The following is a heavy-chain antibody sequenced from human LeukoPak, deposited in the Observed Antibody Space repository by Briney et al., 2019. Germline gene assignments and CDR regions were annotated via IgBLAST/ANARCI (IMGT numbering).Heavy chain of an antibody. D-gene: IGHD2-15*01. CDR2: MHSSGST. J-gene: IGHJ5*02. CDR1: GDSVSSGNYY. CDR3: ARVDGSCSGGNCPSGNWFDP. Sequence: SETLSLTCTVSGDSVSSGNYYWSWIRQPAGKGLEWIGRMHSSGSTKYNSSLKSRVTISVDTSKNQLSLKLSSVTAADTAVYYCARVDGSCSGGNCPSGNWFDPWGQGTLVTVSS. V-gene: IGHV4-61*02.